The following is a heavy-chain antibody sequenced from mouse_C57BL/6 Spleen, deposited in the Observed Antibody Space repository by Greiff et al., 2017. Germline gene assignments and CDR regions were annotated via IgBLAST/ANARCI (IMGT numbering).Heavy chain of an antibody. Sequence: QVQLQQSGAELVKPGASVKISCKASGYAFSSYWMNWVKQRPGKGLEWIGQIYPGDGDTNYNGKFKGKATLTADKYSSTAYMQLSSLTSEDSAVCFCARSGYDSELDYWGQGTTLTVSS. CDR1: GYAFSSYW. CDR2: IYPGDGDT. V-gene: IGHV1-80*01. CDR3: ARSGYDSELDY. D-gene: IGHD3-2*02. J-gene: IGHJ2*01.